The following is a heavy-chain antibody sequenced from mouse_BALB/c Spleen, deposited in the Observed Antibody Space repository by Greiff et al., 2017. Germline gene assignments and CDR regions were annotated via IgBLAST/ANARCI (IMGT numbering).Heavy chain of an antibody. CDR2: ISYSGST. CDR3: ASGYYGSSRYFDV. Sequence: EVKLMESGPSLVKPSQTLSLTCSVTGDSITSGYWNWIRKFPGNKLEYMGYISYSGSTYYNPSLKSRISITRDTSKNQYYLQLNSVTTEDTATYYCASGYYGSSRYFDVWGAGTTVTVSS. V-gene: IGHV3-8*02. J-gene: IGHJ1*01. D-gene: IGHD1-1*01. CDR1: GDSITSGY.